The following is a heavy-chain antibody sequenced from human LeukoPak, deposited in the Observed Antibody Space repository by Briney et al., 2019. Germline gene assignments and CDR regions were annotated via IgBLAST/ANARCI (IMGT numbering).Heavy chain of an antibody. D-gene: IGHD1-26*01. CDR1: GFTFSGFS. CDR2: VTSRGGST. Sequence: GGSLRLSCAASGFTFSGFSMTWVRQAPGKGLEWVSTVTSRGGSTYYADSVKGRFTNSRDNSKNTLYLQMNSLRAEDTAVYYCAITMGAIDHDCWGQGTLVTVSS. J-gene: IGHJ4*02. CDR3: AITMGAIDHDC. V-gene: IGHV3-23*01.